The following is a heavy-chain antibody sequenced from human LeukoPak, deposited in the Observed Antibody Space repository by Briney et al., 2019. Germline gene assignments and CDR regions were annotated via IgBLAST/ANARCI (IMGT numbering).Heavy chain of an antibody. V-gene: IGHV4-34*01. Sequence: SETLSLTCAVYGGSFSGYYWSWIRQPPGKGLEWIGEINHSGSTNYNPSLKSRVTISVDTSKNQFSLKLSSVTAADTAVYYCARGRRFARSSGWYEDYWGQGTLVTVSS. CDR1: GGSFSGYY. CDR2: INHSGST. J-gene: IGHJ4*02. CDR3: ARGRRFARSSGWYEDY. D-gene: IGHD6-19*01.